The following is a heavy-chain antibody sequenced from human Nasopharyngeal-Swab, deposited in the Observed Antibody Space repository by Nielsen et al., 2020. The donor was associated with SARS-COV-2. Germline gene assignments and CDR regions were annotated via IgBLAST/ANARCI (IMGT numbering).Heavy chain of an antibody. D-gene: IGHD6-19*01. CDR1: GFTFSSYG. V-gene: IGHV3-33*01. CDR3: ARDAYSSGWYGGWFDP. CDR2: IWYDGSNK. Sequence: GESLKISCAASGFTFSSYGMHWVRQAPGKGLEWVAVIWYDGSNKYYADSVKGRFTISRDNSKNTLYLQMNSLRVEDTAVYYCARDAYSSGWYGGWFDPWGQGTLVTVSS. J-gene: IGHJ5*02.